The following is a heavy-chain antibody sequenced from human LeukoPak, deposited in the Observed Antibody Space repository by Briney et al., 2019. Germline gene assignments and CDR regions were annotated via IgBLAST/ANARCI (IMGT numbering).Heavy chain of an antibody. Sequence: GGSLRLSCAASGFTFSSYGMHWVRQAPGKGLEWVAVISYDGSNKYYADSVKGRFTISRDNSKNTLYLQMNSLRAEDTAVYYCAKDLRYYDSSGHLDYWGQGTLVTVSS. CDR1: GFTFSSYG. D-gene: IGHD3-22*01. V-gene: IGHV3-30*18. CDR3: AKDLRYYDSSGHLDY. CDR2: ISYDGSNK. J-gene: IGHJ4*02.